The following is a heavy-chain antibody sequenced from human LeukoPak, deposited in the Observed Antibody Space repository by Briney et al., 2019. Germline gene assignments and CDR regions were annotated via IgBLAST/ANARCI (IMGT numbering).Heavy chain of an antibody. D-gene: IGHD3-16*02. V-gene: IGHV3-64*01. CDR1: GFTFSSYA. CDR2: ISSNGGST. Sequence: GGSLRLSCAASGFTFSSYAMHWVRQAPGKGLEYVSAISSNGGSTYYANSVKGRFTISRDNSKNTLYLQMGSLRAEDMAVYYCARDSLKRALGDWFDPWGQGTLVTVSS. J-gene: IGHJ5*02. CDR3: ARDSLKRALGDWFDP.